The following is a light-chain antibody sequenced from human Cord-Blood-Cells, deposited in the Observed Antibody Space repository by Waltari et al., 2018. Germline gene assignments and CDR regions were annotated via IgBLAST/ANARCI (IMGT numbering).Light chain of an antibody. J-gene: IGKJ1*01. Sequence: DLVMTQSPDSLAVSLGERATINCNSSQSVLYSSNNKNYLAWYQQKPGQPPKLLIYWASTRESGVPDRFSGSGSGTDFTLTISSLQAEDVAVYYCQQYYSTPPTFGQGTKVEIK. CDR1: QSVLYSSNNKNY. V-gene: IGKV4-1*01. CDR3: QQYYSTPPT. CDR2: WAS.